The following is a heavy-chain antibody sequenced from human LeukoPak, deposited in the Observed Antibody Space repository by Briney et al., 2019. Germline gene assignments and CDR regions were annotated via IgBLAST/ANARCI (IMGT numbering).Heavy chain of an antibody. CDR1: GGSISSGSYY. J-gene: IGHJ4*02. V-gene: IGHV4-61*02. D-gene: IGHD6-13*01. CDR2: IYTSGST. Sequence: PSETLSLTCTVSGGSISSGSYYWSWIRQPAGKGLGWIGRIYTSGSTNYNPSLKSRVTISVDTSKNQFSLKLSSVTAADTAVYYCAREGFTDRAAAGYRRFFDYWGQGTLVTVSS. CDR3: AREGFTDRAAAGYRRFFDY.